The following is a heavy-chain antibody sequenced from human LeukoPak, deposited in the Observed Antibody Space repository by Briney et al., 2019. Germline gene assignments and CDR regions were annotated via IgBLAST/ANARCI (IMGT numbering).Heavy chain of an antibody. V-gene: IGHV3-23*01. CDR3: ARAGVISGWDY. Sequence: GGSLRLSCAASGFTFNNYPMGWVRQAPGKGLEWLSAIGGEKSGSWTKSADSVKGRFTISRDNSENTLYLQMDSLTVEDTAVYYCARAGVISGWDYWGQGTLVTVSS. D-gene: IGHD3-3*02. CDR2: IGGEKSGSWT. J-gene: IGHJ4*02. CDR1: GFTFNNYP.